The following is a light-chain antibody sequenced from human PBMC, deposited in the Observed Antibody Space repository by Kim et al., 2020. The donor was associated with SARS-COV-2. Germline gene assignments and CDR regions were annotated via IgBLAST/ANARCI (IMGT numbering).Light chain of an antibody. CDR1: SLRRYY. CDR3: NPRDSSGHHLLYV. J-gene: IGLJ1*01. Sequence: SSELTQDPAVSVALGQTVRITCQGDSLRRYYASWYQQKPGQAPVLVIYGKNNRPSGIPDRFSGSSSGNTASLTITGAQAEDEADYYCNPRDSSGHHLLYV. V-gene: IGLV3-19*01. CDR2: GKN.